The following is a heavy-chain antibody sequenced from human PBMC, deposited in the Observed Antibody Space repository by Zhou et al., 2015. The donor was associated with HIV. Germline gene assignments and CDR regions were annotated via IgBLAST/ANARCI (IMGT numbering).Heavy chain of an antibody. CDR2: TRNKANSYTT. CDR3: ARESGYGDYFDY. CDR1: GFTFSDHY. J-gene: IGHJ4*02. D-gene: IGHD5-12*01. V-gene: IGHV3-72*01. Sequence: EVQLVESGGGLVQPGGSLRLSCAASGFTFSDHYMDWVRQAPGKGLEWVGRTRNKANSYTTEYAASVKGRFTISRDDSKNSLYLQMNSLKTEDTAVYYCARESGYGDYFDYWGQGTLVTVSS.